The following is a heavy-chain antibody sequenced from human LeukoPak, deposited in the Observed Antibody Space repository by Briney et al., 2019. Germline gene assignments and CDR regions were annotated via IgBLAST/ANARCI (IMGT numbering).Heavy chain of an antibody. V-gene: IGHV1-69*13. CDR1: GGTFSSYA. D-gene: IGHD2-2*01. CDR3: AESPAAMGRFDNWFDP. Sequence: SVKVSCKASGGTFSSYAISWVRQAPGQGLEWMGGIIPIFGTANYAQKFQGRVTITADESTSTAYMELSSLRSEDTAVYYCAESPAAMGRFDNWFDPWGQGTLVTVSS. CDR2: IIPIFGTA. J-gene: IGHJ5*02.